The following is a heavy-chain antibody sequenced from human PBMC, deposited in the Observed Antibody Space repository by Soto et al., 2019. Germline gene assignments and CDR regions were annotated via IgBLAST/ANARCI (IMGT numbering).Heavy chain of an antibody. Sequence: GASVKVSCKASGYTFTSYAMHWVRQAPGQRLEWMGWINAGNGNTKYSQKFQGRVTITRDTSASTAYMELSSPRSEDTAVYYCARDLRVTAGNYYYYGMDVWGQGTTVTVSS. D-gene: IGHD1-1*01. CDR3: ARDLRVTAGNYYYYGMDV. CDR2: INAGNGNT. CDR1: GYTFTSYA. V-gene: IGHV1-3*01. J-gene: IGHJ6*02.